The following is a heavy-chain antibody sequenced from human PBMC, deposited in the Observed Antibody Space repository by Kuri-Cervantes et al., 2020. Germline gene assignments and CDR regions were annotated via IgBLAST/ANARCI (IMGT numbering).Heavy chain of an antibody. D-gene: IGHD1-26*01. CDR2: ISNGGGSAL. CDR3: AKPISGSSTGDAFDI. Sequence: GGSLRLSCAASGFMFSDYYMGWIRQAPGKGLEWLAYISNGGGSALYYADSVKGRFTISRDNGKNSLHLQMNSLTAEDTAVYYCAKPISGSSTGDAFDIWGQGTMVTVSS. J-gene: IGHJ3*02. CDR1: GFMFSDYY. V-gene: IGHV3-11*01.